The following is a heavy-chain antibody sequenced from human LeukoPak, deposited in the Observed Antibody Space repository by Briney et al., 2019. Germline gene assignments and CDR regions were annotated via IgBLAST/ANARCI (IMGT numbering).Heavy chain of an antibody. V-gene: IGHV3-48*01. CDR1: GFTFSSYS. Sequence: GGSLRLSCAASGFTFSSYSMNWVRRAPGKGLEWVSYISGTNNIYYADSVKGRFTISRDNAKNSLYLQMNSLRAEDTAVYYCARGKLRYFVWPYDYWGQRTLVTVSS. D-gene: IGHD3-9*01. CDR2: ISGTNNI. J-gene: IGHJ4*02. CDR3: ARGKLRYFVWPYDY.